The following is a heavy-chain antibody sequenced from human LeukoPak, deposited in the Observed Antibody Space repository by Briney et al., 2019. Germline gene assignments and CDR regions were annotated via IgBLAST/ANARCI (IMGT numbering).Heavy chain of an antibody. V-gene: IGHV4-59*01. D-gene: IGHD6-19*01. CDR3: ARFGGAVTGTPFDY. J-gene: IGHJ4*02. Sequence: PSETLSLTCTVSGGSISSYYWSWIRQPPGKGLEWIGYIYYSGSTNYNPSLKSRVTISVDTSKNQFSLKLRSVTAADTAVYYCARFGGAVTGTPFDYWGQGTLVTVSS. CDR2: IYYSGST. CDR1: GGSISSYY.